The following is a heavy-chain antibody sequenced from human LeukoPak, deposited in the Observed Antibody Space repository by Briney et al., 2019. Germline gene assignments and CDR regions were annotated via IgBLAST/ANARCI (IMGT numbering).Heavy chain of an antibody. CDR3: ARDTSPGITGTY. D-gene: IGHD1-20*01. Sequence: PSETLSLTCAVYGGSFSNYYWSWIRQPPGKGLEWIGEINHSGSTNYNPSLKSRVTISVDTSSDQFSLKLSSVTAADTAMYYCARDTSPGITGTYWGQGTLVTVSS. CDR2: INHSGST. J-gene: IGHJ4*02. V-gene: IGHV4-34*01. CDR1: GGSFSNYY.